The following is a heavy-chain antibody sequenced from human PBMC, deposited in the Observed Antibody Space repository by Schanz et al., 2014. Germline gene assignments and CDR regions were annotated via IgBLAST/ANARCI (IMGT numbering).Heavy chain of an antibody. J-gene: IGHJ3*02. CDR1: GFTFSDSY. CDR2: ISSSGSYT. CDR3: PREIVAFSDWDI. V-gene: IGHV3-11*06. D-gene: IGHD2-21*01. Sequence: AASGFTFSDSYLNWIRQAPGNGLELVSSISSSGSYTNYADSVKGRFTISRDNAKKSLYMQMNSLRADATAVYLSPREIVAFSDWDI.